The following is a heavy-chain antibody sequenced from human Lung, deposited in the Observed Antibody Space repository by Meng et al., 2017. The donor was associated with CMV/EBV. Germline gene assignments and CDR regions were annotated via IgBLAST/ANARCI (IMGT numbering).Heavy chain of an antibody. CDR2: IRHSGDIT. CDR3: ARQYSSSYYSDY. V-gene: IGHV4-34*01. CDR1: GGSLSGYY. D-gene: IGHD6-6*01. J-gene: IGHJ4*02. Sequence: SXTLSLXCGIYGGSLSGYYWSWIRQTPGKGLEWIGEIRHSGDITNYNPSLKSRVTISIDTSKKQFSLKLSAVTAADTAVYYCARQYSSSYYSDYWGQGTLVNGAS.